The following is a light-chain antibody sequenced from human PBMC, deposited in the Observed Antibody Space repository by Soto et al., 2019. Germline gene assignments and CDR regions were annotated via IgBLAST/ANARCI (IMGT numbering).Light chain of an antibody. Sequence: QSVLTQPASVSGYPGQAITISCTGTSSDVGGYNYVSWYQQHPGKAPKLMIYEVSNRPSGVSNRFSGSKSGNTASLTISGLQAEDEADYYCSSYTSTSSRVFGTGTKVTVL. CDR3: SSYTSTSSRV. V-gene: IGLV2-14*01. CDR2: EVS. J-gene: IGLJ1*01. CDR1: SSDVGGYNY.